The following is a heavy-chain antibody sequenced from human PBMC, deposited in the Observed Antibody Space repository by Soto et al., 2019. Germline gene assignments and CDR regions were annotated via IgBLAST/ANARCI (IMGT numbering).Heavy chain of an antibody. J-gene: IGHJ6*02. V-gene: IGHV1-58*01. D-gene: IGHD6-13*01. Sequence: ASVKVSWKASGFTFTSSAVQWVRQARGQRLEWIGWIVVGSGNTNYAQKFQERVTITRDMSTSTAYMELSSLRSEDTAVYYCAKPLIAAAGNYYYYGMDVWGQGTTVTVSS. CDR3: AKPLIAAAGNYYYYGMDV. CDR2: IVVGSGNT. CDR1: GFTFTSSA.